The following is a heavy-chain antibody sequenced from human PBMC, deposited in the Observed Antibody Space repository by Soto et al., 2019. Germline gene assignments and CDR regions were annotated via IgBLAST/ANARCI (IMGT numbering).Heavy chain of an antibody. CDR3: TSPPDYYYYYGMDV. J-gene: IGHJ6*02. Sequence: GASVKVSCKASGYTFTSYDINWVRQATGQGLEWMGWMNPNSGNTGYAQKFQGRVTMTRNTSKSIAYLQMNSLKTEDTAVYYCTSPPDYYYYYGMDVWGQGTTVTVSS. V-gene: IGHV1-8*01. CDR2: MNPNSGNT. CDR1: GYTFTSYD.